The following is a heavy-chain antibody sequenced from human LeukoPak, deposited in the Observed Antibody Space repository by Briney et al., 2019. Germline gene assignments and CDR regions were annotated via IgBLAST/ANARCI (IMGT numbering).Heavy chain of an antibody. CDR3: ARTDVGGLRCFDWSSNPYYFDY. Sequence: PSETLSLTCTVSGGSISSYYWSWIRQPPGKGLEWIGYIYYSGSTNYNPSLKSRVTISVDTSKNQFSLKLSSVTAADTAVYYCARTDVGGLRCFDWSSNPYYFDYWGQGTLVTVSS. CDR1: GGSISSYY. D-gene: IGHD3-9*01. J-gene: IGHJ4*02. CDR2: IYYSGST. V-gene: IGHV4-59*01.